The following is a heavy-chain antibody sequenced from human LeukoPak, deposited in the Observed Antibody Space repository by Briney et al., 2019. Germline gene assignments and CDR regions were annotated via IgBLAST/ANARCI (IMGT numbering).Heavy chain of an antibody. CDR1: GYSISRNYH. CDR3: ARHQQWLSY. J-gene: IGHJ4*02. V-gene: IGHV4-38-2*02. D-gene: IGHD3-22*01. CDR2: IYHTGST. Sequence: SETLSLTCNVSGYSISRNYHWGWIRQPPGKGLEWIGTIYHTGSTYYSPSLKSRVTISIHTSKNQFSLKLSSVTAADTAVYYCARHQQWLSYWGQGTLVTVSS.